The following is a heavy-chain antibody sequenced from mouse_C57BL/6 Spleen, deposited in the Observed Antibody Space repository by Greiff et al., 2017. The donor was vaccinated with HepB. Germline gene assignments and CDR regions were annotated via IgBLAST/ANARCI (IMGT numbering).Heavy chain of an antibody. CDR3: AREATVVAHWYFDV. CDR1: GFTFSSYA. CDR2: ISDGGSYT. D-gene: IGHD1-1*01. Sequence: EVQLVESGGGLVKPGGSLKLSCAASGFTFSSYAMSWVRQTPEKRLEWVATISDGGSYTYYPDNVKGRFTISRDNAKNNLYLQMSHLKSEDTAMYYCAREATVVAHWYFDVWGTGTTVTVSS. J-gene: IGHJ1*03. V-gene: IGHV5-4*01.